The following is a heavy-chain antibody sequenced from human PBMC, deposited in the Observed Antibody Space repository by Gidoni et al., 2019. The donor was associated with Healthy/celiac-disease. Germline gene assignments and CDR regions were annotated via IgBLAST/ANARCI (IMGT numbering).Heavy chain of an antibody. D-gene: IGHD4-17*01. CDR1: GGSIRRYH. J-gene: IGHJ4*02. CDR3: ARHDPGPAYGCNSPFDY. CDR2: IYYGGSP. V-gene: IGHV4-59*08. Sequence: QVQLQESGLGLVKPSEALSLACTVDGGSIRRYHWSWIRQPPGKGLEWIGYIYYGGSPHYNPSLKSRVTISVDTSKTQFSLKLSSVTAADTAVYYCARHDPGPAYGCNSPFDYWGQGTLVTVSS.